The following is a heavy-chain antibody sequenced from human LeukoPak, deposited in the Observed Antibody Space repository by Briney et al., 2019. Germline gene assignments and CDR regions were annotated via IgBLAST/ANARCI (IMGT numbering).Heavy chain of an antibody. Sequence: SETLSLTCALYVESLSGYYWSCIPHPPGKGLECIREINHSGSTNYNPSLKSRVTISVDTSKHQFSLKLSSVTAADTAVYYCARLRSSRKSSGRHYYYGMDVWGQEPTVTVSS. D-gene: IGHD6-19*01. J-gene: IGHJ6*02. CDR2: INHSGST. V-gene: IGHV4-34*01. CDR1: VESLSGYY. CDR3: ARLRSSRKSSGRHYYYGMDV.